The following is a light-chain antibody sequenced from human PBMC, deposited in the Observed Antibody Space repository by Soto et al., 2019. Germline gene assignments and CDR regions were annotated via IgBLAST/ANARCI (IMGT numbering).Light chain of an antibody. Sequence: QPVLTQSPSASASLGASVTLTCTLTSGHSSYAIAWHQQQPEKGPRYLMKLNSDGSHTKGAGIPDRFSGSSSGAERYLTISRLQSEDEADYYCQTCGAGIQVFGGGTQLTVL. V-gene: IGLV4-69*01. CDR1: SGHSSYA. CDR2: LNSDGSH. J-gene: IGLJ3*02. CDR3: QTCGAGIQV.